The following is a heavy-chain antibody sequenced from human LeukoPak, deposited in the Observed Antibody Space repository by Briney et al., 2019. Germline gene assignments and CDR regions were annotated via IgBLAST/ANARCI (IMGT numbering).Heavy chain of an antibody. V-gene: IGHV4-59*01. Sequence: SETLSLTCTVSGGSISSYYWSWLRQPPGKGLEWIGYIYYSGSTNYNPSLRSRVTISVDTSKNQFSLKLSSVTAADTAVYYCARGELGSGYVYWGQGTLVTVSS. CDR3: ARGELGSGYVY. J-gene: IGHJ4*02. D-gene: IGHD3-22*01. CDR2: IYYSGST. CDR1: GGSISSYY.